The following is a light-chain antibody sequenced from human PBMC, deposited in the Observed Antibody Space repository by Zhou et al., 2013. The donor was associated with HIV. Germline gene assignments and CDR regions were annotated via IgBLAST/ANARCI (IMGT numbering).Light chain of an antibody. V-gene: IGKV1-27*01. CDR1: QGISSY. CDR2: AAS. CDR3: QHYDAVPLT. J-gene: IGKJ4*01. Sequence: DIQMTQSPSSLSASVGDRVTITCRASQGISSYLAWYQQKPGTVPKLLIYAASTLQPGVPSRFSGSGSGTDFTLTISSLQPEDIGTYYCQHYDAVPLTFGGGTKLEIK.